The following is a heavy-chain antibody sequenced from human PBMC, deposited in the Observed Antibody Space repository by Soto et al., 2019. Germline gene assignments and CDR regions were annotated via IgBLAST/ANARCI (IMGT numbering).Heavy chain of an antibody. V-gene: IGHV4-59*08. CDR2: IYYSGST. Sequence: QVQLQESGPGLVKPSETLSLTCTVSGGSINSYYWSWIRQPPGKGLEWIGYIYYSGSTNYNPSLKSRVTISVDTSKNQFSLKLSSVTAADTAVYYCARLNGLDAFDIWGQGTMVTVSS. CDR3: ARLNGLDAFDI. J-gene: IGHJ3*02. CDR1: GGSINSYY.